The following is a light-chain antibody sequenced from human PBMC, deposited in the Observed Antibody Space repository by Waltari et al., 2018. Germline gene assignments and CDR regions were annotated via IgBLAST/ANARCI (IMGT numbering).Light chain of an antibody. CDR3: QQHDNWPPST. Sequence: EIVTTQSPATLSVPPGDRASLYCSASQSIRSNLAWYRQKPGQAPRLLIYGASFRATGIPARFSGSGSATEFTLTISSLQSEDFAIYYCQQHDNWPPSTFGQGTKLEMK. J-gene: IGKJ2*02. V-gene: IGKV3-15*01. CDR2: GAS. CDR1: QSIRSN.